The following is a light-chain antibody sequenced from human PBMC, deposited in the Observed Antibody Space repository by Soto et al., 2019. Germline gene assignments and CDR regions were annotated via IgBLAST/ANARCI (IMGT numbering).Light chain of an antibody. CDR2: AAS. Sequence: DIQLTQSPSSLSASVGDRVTITCRASQSISTYLNWYQQKPGKAPKLLIYAASSLQSGVPSRFSGSGSGIDFTLTISRLQPDDFATYYCQQSYSTPWTFGQGTKVEIK. CDR1: QSISTY. V-gene: IGKV1-39*01. J-gene: IGKJ1*01. CDR3: QQSYSTPWT.